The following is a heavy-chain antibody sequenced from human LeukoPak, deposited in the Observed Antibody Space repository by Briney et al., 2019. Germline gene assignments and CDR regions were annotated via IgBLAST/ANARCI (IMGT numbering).Heavy chain of an antibody. Sequence: ASVKVSCKASGYTFTGYYMHWVRQAPGQGLEWMGWINPNSGGTNYAQKFQGRVTMTRDTSISTAYMEMSRPRSDDTAVYYCARAAGATTWFDPWGQGTLVTVSS. CDR3: ARAAGATTWFDP. CDR2: INPNSGGT. V-gene: IGHV1-2*02. CDR1: GYTFTGYY. D-gene: IGHD1-26*01. J-gene: IGHJ5*02.